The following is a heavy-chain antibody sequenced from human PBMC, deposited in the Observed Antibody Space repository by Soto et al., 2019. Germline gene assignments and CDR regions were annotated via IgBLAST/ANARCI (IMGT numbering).Heavy chain of an antibody. CDR1: GVSISSYY. CDR3: ARVGAGGSSSTNHDY. CDR2: VFYNEII. J-gene: IGHJ4*02. Sequence: SETLSLTCAVSGVSISSYYWSWIRQPPGKGLEWIGYVFYNEIINYSPSLKGRVTMSMEVSTNHFSLELRSVTAADTAVYFCARVGAGGSSSTNHDYWGPGALVTVSS. D-gene: IGHD6-6*01. V-gene: IGHV4-59*01.